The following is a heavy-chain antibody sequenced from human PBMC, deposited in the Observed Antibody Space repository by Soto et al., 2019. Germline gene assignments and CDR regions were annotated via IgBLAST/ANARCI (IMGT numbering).Heavy chain of an antibody. J-gene: IGHJ4*02. Sequence: SETPSLTCTVSGGSISSYYWSWIRQPPGKGLEWIGYIYYSGSTNYNPSLKSRVTISVDTSKNQFSLKLSSVTAADTAVYYCARGNYGDSMGEFDHWGQGTLVTVSS. D-gene: IGHD4-17*01. CDR3: ARGNYGDSMGEFDH. CDR2: IYYSGST. CDR1: GGSISSYY. V-gene: IGHV4-59*01.